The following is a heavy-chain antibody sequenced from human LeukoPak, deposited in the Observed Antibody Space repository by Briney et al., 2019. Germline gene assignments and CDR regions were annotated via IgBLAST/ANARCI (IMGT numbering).Heavy chain of an antibody. Sequence: ASVKVSCKASGGTFSSYAISWVRQAPGQGLEWMGRIIPILGIANYAQKFQGRVTITADEPTSTAYMELSSLRSEDTAVYYCARSGVRGGFDYWGQGTLVTVSS. CDR3: ARSGVRGGFDY. D-gene: IGHD3-10*01. CDR1: GGTFSSYA. V-gene: IGHV1-69*04. CDR2: IIPILGIA. J-gene: IGHJ4*02.